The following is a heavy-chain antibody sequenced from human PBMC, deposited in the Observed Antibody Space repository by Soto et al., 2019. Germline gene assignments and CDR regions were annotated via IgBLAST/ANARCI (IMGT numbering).Heavy chain of an antibody. J-gene: IGHJ3*01. Sequence: EVQLLESGGGLVQPGGSLTLSCVASGFSFHAYAMTWVRQAPGKGLEWVSGLSANGGSTYYSDSVQGRFIISRDNPKNTLYLQMYNLRPEDTAIYYCADAPVSPFLSPAGSYYGNEFWGQGTTVGVSS. CDR2: LSANGGST. CDR1: GFSFHAYA. D-gene: IGHD2-15*01. CDR3: ADAPVSPFLSPAGSYYGNEF. V-gene: IGHV3-23*01.